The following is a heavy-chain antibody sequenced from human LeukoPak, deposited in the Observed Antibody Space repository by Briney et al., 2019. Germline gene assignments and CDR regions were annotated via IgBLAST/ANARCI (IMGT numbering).Heavy chain of an antibody. CDR2: ISYDGSNK. CDR1: GFTFSSYG. J-gene: IGHJ4*02. V-gene: IGHV3-30*18. D-gene: IGHD2-2*01. Sequence: GRSLRLSCAASGFTFSSYGMHWVRQAPGKGLEWVAVISYDGSNKYYADPVKGRFTISRDNSKNTLYLQMNSLRAEDTAVYYCAKDHCSSTSCYILDYWGQGTLVTVSS. CDR3: AKDHCSSTSCYILDY.